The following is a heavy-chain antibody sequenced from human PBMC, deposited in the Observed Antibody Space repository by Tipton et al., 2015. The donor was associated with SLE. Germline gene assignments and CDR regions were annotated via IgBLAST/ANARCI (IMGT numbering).Heavy chain of an antibody. Sequence: TLSLTCTVSDGSISDYYWTWIRQPAGEGLEWIGRLYASGSTNYNPSLRSRAAMSVDTAKSHFSLKLTSVTAADTAVYYSVRDPPTVAGTFDSWGQGILVIVSA. J-gene: IGHJ4*02. CDR1: DGSISDYY. CDR2: LYASGST. CDR3: VRDPPTVAGTFDS. D-gene: IGHD6-19*01. V-gene: IGHV4-4*07.